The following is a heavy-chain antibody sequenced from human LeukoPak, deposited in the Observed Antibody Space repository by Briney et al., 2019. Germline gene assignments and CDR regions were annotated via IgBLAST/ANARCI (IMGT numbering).Heavy chain of an antibody. CDR3: ARDTLLYADSPDAFDM. CDR1: GFTVSSNY. CDR2: IYSGGST. J-gene: IGHJ3*02. D-gene: IGHD4-17*01. Sequence: GGSLRLSCAASGFTVSSNYMSWVRQAPGKGLEWVSVIYSGGSTYYADSVKGRFTISRDNSKNTLYLQMNSLRAEDTAVYYCARDTLLYADSPDAFDMWGQGTMVTVSS. V-gene: IGHV3-53*01.